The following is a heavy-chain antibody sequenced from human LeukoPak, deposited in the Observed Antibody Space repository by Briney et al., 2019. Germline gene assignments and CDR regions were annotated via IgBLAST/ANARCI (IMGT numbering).Heavy chain of an antibody. J-gene: IGHJ4*02. Sequence: GGSLRLSCAASGFTFSSYAMSWVRQAPGKGLEWVSAISGSARSTYYADSVKGRFTISRDNSKNMLYMQMNSLRAEDTAVYYCAKDRSSTWTKYYFDYWGQGTLVTVSS. CDR1: GFTFSSYA. CDR2: ISGSARST. D-gene: IGHD6-13*01. V-gene: IGHV3-23*01. CDR3: AKDRSSTWTKYYFDY.